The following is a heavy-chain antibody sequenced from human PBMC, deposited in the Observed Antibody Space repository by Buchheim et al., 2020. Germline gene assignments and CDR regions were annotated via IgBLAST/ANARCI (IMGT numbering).Heavy chain of an antibody. V-gene: IGHV3-74*02. D-gene: IGHD3-22*01. CDR3: ASRGTSGYYYAFEY. CDR2: IKYDETFT. CDR1: GFTFSTYN. J-gene: IGHJ4*02. Sequence: EVQLVESGGGLVKPGGSLRLSCAASGFTFSTYNMNWVRQAPGKGLVWVSRIKYDETFTSYADSVKGRFTISRDNSKNTLYLQMNSLRAEDTAVYYCASRGTSGYYYAFEYWGQGTL.